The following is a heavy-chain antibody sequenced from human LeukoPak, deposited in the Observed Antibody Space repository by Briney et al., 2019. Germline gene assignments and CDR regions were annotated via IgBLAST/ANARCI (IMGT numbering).Heavy chain of an antibody. CDR1: GFTLSSYS. J-gene: IGHJ6*02. Sequence: GGSLRLSCAASGFTLSSYSMNWVRQAPGKGLEWVSYISSSSSTIYYADSVKGRFTISRDNAKNSLYLQMNSLRAEDAAVYYCASIVVVPAAIDVWGQGTTVTVSS. CDR3: ASIVVVPAAIDV. D-gene: IGHD2-2*01. V-gene: IGHV3-48*04. CDR2: ISSSSSTI.